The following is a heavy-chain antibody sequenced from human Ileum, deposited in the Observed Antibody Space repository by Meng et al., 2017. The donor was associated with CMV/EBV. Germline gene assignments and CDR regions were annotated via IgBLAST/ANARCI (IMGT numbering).Heavy chain of an antibody. Sequence: QQWGAGWLKPSETLSLTCAVYGGSLSGYYWSWIRQTPDKGLEWIAEINYTGNPWFNPALKSRITMSIDTSANQLSLKLTSVTAADAAVYYCARGWVHSASSLHFDYWSQGTLVTVSS. CDR2: INYTGNP. D-gene: IGHD6-6*01. CDR1: GGSLSGYY. V-gene: IGHV4-34*01. CDR3: ARGWVHSASSLHFDY. J-gene: IGHJ4*02.